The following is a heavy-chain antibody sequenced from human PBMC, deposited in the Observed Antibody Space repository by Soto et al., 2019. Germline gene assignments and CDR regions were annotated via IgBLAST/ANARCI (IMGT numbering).Heavy chain of an antibody. Sequence: GGSLRLSCAASGFTFSSYGMHWVRQAPGKGLEWVAVIWYDGSNKYYADSVKGRFTISRDNSKNTLYLQMNSLRAEDTAVYYCARGARVRGVKSAFDIWGQGTMVTVSS. D-gene: IGHD3-10*01. CDR2: IWYDGSNK. J-gene: IGHJ3*02. V-gene: IGHV3-33*01. CDR1: GFTFSSYG. CDR3: ARGARVRGVKSAFDI.